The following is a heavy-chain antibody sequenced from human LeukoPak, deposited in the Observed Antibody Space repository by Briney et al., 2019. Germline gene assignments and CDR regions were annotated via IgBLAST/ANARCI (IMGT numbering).Heavy chain of an antibody. D-gene: IGHD3-9*01. CDR3: ARVSLPGYFDWLPIYYYGMGV. J-gene: IGHJ6*02. Sequence: ASVKVSCKASGYTFTSYYMHWVRQAPGQGLEWMGIINPSGGSTSYAQKFQGRVTMTRDTSTSTVYMELSSLRSEDTAVYYCARVSLPGYFDWLPIYYYGMGVWGQGTTVTVSS. CDR2: INPSGGST. CDR1: GYTFTSYY. V-gene: IGHV1-46*01.